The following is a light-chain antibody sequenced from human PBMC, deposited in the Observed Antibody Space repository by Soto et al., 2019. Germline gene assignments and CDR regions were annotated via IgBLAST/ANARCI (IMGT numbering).Light chain of an antibody. CDR3: TSNAGINNVV. Sequence: QSALTQPPSASGSPGQSVTISCTGTSSDVGGYNYVSWYQQHPGKPPQLMIYEVSQRPSGVPDRFSGSKSGNTASLTVSGLQADDEADYYCTSNAGINNVVFGGGTKVTVL. V-gene: IGLV2-8*01. CDR1: SSDVGGYNY. CDR2: EVS. J-gene: IGLJ2*01.